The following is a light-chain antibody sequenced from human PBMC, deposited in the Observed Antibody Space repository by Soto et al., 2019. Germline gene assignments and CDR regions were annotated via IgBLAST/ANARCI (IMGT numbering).Light chain of an antibody. CDR1: QSVTTR. Sequence: ETGLTQSPGTLSLSPGERVTLSCRASQSVTTRLAWYQHKPGQAPRLLMSGASSRASGVPVRFSGSGSGTDFTLTISRLEPEDFALYYCQQYGGSPITFGLGTRLEIK. CDR3: QQYGGSPIT. J-gene: IGKJ5*01. V-gene: IGKV3-20*01. CDR2: GAS.